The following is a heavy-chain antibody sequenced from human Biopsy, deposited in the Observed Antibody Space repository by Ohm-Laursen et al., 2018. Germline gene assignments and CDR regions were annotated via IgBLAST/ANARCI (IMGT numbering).Heavy chain of an antibody. D-gene: IGHD6-19*01. CDR1: GDSLTSGPEN. V-gene: IGHV4-61*01. J-gene: IGHJ4*02. CDR2: IYSGGNT. Sequence: SETLSLTCTVSGDSLTSGPENWSWIRQSPGQGLEYIGFIYSGGNTNYNPSLKNRATMSVDTSKNQFYLKLYSVTAADTAVYYCARGRRTSGWPYFDNWGQGALVIVSP. CDR3: ARGRRTSGWPYFDN.